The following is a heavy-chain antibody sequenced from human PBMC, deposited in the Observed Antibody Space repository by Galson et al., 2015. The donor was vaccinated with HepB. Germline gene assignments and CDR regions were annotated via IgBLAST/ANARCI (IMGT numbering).Heavy chain of an antibody. V-gene: IGHV3-49*03. CDR2: IRSKAYGGTT. J-gene: IGHJ4*02. Sequence: SLRLSCAASGFTFGDYPMTWFRQAPGKGLEWVGFIRSKAYGGTTKYAASVKGRFTISRDDSKSIAYLQMNSLKTEDTAMYYCTRVVGGFGELLYPFDYWGQGTLVTVSS. CDR3: TRVVGGFGELLYPFDY. D-gene: IGHD3-10*01. CDR1: GFTFGDYP.